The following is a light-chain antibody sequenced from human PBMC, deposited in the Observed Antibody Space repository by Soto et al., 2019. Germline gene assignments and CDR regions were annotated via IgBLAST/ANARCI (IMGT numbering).Light chain of an antibody. CDR2: STN. CDR3: ALYVGSGTVV. CDR1: SASVLTSYY. V-gene: IGLV8-61*01. Sequence: QTVVSQEPSFSVSPGETVTLTCGLTSASVLTSYYPSSYQQTPGQAPRTLIYSTNIRSSGVPDRFSGSILGNKAALTITGAQADDESDYYCALYVGSGTVVFGGGTKLTVL. J-gene: IGLJ2*01.